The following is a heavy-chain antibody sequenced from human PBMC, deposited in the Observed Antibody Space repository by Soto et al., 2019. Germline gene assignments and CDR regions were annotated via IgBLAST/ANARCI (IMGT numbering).Heavy chain of an antibody. Sequence: TSETLSLTCTVSGGSISSYYWSWIRQPPGKGLEWIGYIYYSGSTNYNPSLKSRVTISVDTSKNQFSLKLSSVTAADTAVYYCARDSSGWYRGGYFDYWGQGTLVTVSS. J-gene: IGHJ4*02. V-gene: IGHV4-59*01. D-gene: IGHD6-19*01. CDR3: ARDSSGWYRGGYFDY. CDR1: GGSISSYY. CDR2: IYYSGST.